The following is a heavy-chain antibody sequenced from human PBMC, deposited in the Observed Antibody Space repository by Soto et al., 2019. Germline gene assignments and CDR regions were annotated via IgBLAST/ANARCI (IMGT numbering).Heavy chain of an antibody. CDR1: GYTFTSYG. CDR3: ARTQSRMIVVGNYDY. V-gene: IGHV1-18*01. D-gene: IGHD3-22*01. CDR2: ISAYNGNT. J-gene: IGHJ4*02. Sequence: GASVKVSCKASGYTFTSYGISWVRQAPGQGLEWMGWISAYNGNTNYAQKLQGRVTMTTDTSTSTAYMELRSLRSDDTAVYYCARTQSRMIVVGNYDYWGQGNLVTVSS.